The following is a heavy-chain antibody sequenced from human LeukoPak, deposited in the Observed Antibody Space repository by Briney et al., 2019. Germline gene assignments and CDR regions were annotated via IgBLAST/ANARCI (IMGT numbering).Heavy chain of an antibody. D-gene: IGHD4-17*01. V-gene: IGHV1-69*13. CDR2: IIPIFATA. CDR1: GGTFSSYA. Sequence: SVKVSCKASGGTFSSYAINWVRQAPGQGLEWMGGIIPIFATANYAQKFQGRVTISADESTSTAYMELSSLRSEDTAVYYCARDYGDYLFDYWGQGTLVTVSS. CDR3: ARDYGDYLFDY. J-gene: IGHJ4*02.